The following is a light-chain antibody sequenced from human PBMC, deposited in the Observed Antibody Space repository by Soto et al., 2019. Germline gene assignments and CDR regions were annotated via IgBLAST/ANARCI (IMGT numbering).Light chain of an antibody. Sequence: QSALTQPASVSGSPGQSITISCTGTSSDIGGYSYVSWYQQHPGKAPKLMIYEVTNRPSGVSNRFSGSKSGNTASLTISSLQAEDEADYYCTSYTTSHVVFGGGTKVTVL. V-gene: IGLV2-14*01. CDR3: TSYTTSHVV. CDR2: EVT. CDR1: SSDIGGYSY. J-gene: IGLJ2*01.